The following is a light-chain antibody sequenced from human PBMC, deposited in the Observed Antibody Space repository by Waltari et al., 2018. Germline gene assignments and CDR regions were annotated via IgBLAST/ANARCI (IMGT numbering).Light chain of an antibody. V-gene: IGLV1-40*01. CDR1: SSNIGAGYD. Sequence: SSNIGAGYDVHWYQDLPGTAPKLLIYANTNRPSGVPDRFSGSKSGTSASLAITGLQAEDEADYYCLSYDSSLSGWVFGGGTKLTVL. CDR2: ANT. CDR3: LSYDSSLSGWV. J-gene: IGLJ3*02.